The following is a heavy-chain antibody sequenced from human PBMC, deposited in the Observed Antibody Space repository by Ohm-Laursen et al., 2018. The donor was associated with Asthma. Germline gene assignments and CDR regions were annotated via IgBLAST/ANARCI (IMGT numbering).Heavy chain of an antibody. J-gene: IGHJ4*02. Sequence: TLSLTCTVSGGSISSGSYHWSWIRQHPGKGLEWIGYIYYSGSTYYNPSLKSRVTISIDTSKNQFSLKLSSVTAADTAVYYCVREDFDWPPGYCDYWGQGTLVTVSS. CDR2: IYYSGST. V-gene: IGHV4-31*03. CDR1: GGSISSGSYH. D-gene: IGHD3-9*01. CDR3: VREDFDWPPGYCDY.